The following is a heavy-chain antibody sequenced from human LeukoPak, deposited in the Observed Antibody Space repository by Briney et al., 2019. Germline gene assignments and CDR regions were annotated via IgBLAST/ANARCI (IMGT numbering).Heavy chain of an antibody. CDR3: ARQSLIRITMVRGVTNWFDP. Sequence: SETLSLTCTVSGGSISSSSYYWGWIRQPPGKGLEWIGSIYYSGSTYYNPSLKSRVTISVDTSKNQFSLKLSSVTAADTAVYYCARQSLIRITMVRGVTNWFDPWGQGNLGTVSS. CDR2: IYYSGST. V-gene: IGHV4-39*01. D-gene: IGHD3-10*01. CDR1: GGSISSSSYY. J-gene: IGHJ5*02.